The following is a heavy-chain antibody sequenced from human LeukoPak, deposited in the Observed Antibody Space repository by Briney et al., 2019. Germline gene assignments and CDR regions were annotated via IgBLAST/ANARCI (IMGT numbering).Heavy chain of an antibody. J-gene: IGHJ4*02. CDR1: GYSIRSGYY. CDR2: IYHSGST. CDR3: ARDLTWGSSGYYYDYFDY. D-gene: IGHD3-22*01. Sequence: PSETLSLTCTVSGYSIRSGYYWGWIRQPPGKGLEWIGSIYHSGSTYYNPSLRSRVTMSVDTSKNQFSLKLRSVTAADTAVYYCARDLTWGSSGYYYDYFDYWGQGTLVTVSS. V-gene: IGHV4-38-2*02.